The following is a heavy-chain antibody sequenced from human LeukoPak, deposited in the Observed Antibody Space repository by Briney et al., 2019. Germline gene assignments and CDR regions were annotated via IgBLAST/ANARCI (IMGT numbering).Heavy chain of an antibody. CDR3: ARRYSYDSNWFDP. D-gene: IGHD5-18*01. CDR2: IYHSGST. V-gene: IGHV4-38-2*01. CDR1: GYSISSGYY. J-gene: IGHJ5*02. Sequence: KPSETLSLTCAVSGYSISSGYYWGRIRQPPGKGLEWIGSIYHSGSTYYNPSLKSRVTISVDTSKNQFSLKLSSVTAADTAVYYCARRYSYDSNWFDPWGQGTLVTVSS.